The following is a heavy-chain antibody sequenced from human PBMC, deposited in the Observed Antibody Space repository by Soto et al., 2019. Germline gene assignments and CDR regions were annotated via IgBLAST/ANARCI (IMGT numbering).Heavy chain of an antibody. CDR3: ARVGCSSASCHFDY. V-gene: IGHV6-1*01. CDR1: GDSVFRNSAA. Sequence: PSQTLSLTCAISGDSVFRNSAAWNWLRQSPSRGLEWLGRTYYRSKWYNDYAVSVKSRITINPDTSKNQFSLQLNAVTPEDTAVYYCARVGCSSASCHFDYWGQGTLVTVSS. D-gene: IGHD2-2*01. J-gene: IGHJ4*02. CDR2: TYYRSKWYN.